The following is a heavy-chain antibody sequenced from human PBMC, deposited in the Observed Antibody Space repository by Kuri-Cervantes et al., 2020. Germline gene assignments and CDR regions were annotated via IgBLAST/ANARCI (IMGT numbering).Heavy chain of an antibody. J-gene: IGHJ4*02. D-gene: IGHD4-17*01. V-gene: IGHV1-69*13. CDR1: GYTFSSYG. CDR2: IIPIFGTA. CDR3: ARSDYGYSIDY. Sequence: SVKVSCKASGYTFSSYGISWVRQAPGQGLEWMGGIIPIFGTANYAQKFQGRVTITADESTSTAYMELSSLRSEDTAVYYCARSDYGYSIDYWGQGTLVTVSS.